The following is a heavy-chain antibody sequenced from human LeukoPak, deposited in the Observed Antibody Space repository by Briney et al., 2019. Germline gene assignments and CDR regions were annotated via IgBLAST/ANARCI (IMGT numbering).Heavy chain of an antibody. CDR2: LTSSGGST. CDR1: GFTFSTYA. J-gene: IGHJ4*02. D-gene: IGHD3-10*01. V-gene: IGHV3-23*01. Sequence: GGSLRLSCAASGFTFSTYAMHWVRQAPGKGLEWVSGLTSSGGSTYYADSVKGRFTISRDNSKNTLYLQMNSLRAEDTAVYYCAKDYGSGSPSRFDYWGQGTLVSVSS. CDR3: AKDYGSGSPSRFDY.